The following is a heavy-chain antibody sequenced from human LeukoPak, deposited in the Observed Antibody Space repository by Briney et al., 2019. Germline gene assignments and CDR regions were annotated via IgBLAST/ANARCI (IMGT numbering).Heavy chain of an antibody. CDR1: GYTFTSYA. J-gene: IGHJ4*02. CDR2: INAGSGNT. D-gene: IGHD3-10*01. CDR3: ARDYPGPGTKPLGY. V-gene: IGHV1-3*01. Sequence: ASVKVSCKASGYTFTSYAMHWVRQAPGQRLGWMGWINAGSGNTKYSQKFQGRVTITRDTSASTAYMELSSLRSEDTAVYYCARDYPGPGTKPLGYWGQGTLVTVSS.